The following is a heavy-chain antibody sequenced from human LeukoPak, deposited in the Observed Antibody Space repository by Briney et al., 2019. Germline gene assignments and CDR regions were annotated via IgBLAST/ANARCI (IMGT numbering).Heavy chain of an antibody. D-gene: IGHD4-17*01. CDR1: GFTFASYA. V-gene: IGHV3-23*01. J-gene: IGHJ3*01. Sequence: GGSLRLSCVGSGFTFASYAMTWVRLAPGKGLEWVASIRGGGSYGNYADSVRGRSTISTDNSRNTLYLQMDSLRADDTAVYYCGRDPNGDYVGAFEFWGQGTLVSVSS. CDR2: IRGGGSYG. CDR3: GRDPNGDYVGAFEF.